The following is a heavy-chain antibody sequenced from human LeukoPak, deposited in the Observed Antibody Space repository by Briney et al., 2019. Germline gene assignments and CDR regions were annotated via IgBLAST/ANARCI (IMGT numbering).Heavy chain of an antibody. J-gene: IGHJ4*02. V-gene: IGHV3-21*01. CDR1: GFTFSSYS. CDR2: ISSSSSYI. CDR3: ARDATYSGSYLVPDY. D-gene: IGHD1-26*01. Sequence: GGSLRLSCAASGFTFSSYSMNWVRQAPGKRLEWVSSISSSSSYIYYADSVKGRFTISRDNAKNSLYLQMNSLRAEDTAVYYCARDATYSGSYLVPDYWGQGTLVTVSS.